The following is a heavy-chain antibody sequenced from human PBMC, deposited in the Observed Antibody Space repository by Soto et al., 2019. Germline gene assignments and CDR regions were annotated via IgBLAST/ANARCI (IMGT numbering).Heavy chain of an antibody. Sequence: EGSLRLSCAASGFTFSSYGMHWVRQAPGKGLEWVAVISYDGSNKYYADSVKGRFTISRDNSKNTLYLQMNSLRAEDTAVYYCAKGSEVGIYGMDVWGQGTTVTVSS. D-gene: IGHD1-26*01. CDR2: ISYDGSNK. CDR1: GFTFSSYG. CDR3: AKGSEVGIYGMDV. V-gene: IGHV3-30*18. J-gene: IGHJ6*02.